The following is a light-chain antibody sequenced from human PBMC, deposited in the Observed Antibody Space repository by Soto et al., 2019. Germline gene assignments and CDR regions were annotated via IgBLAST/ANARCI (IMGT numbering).Light chain of an antibody. CDR1: QSVSSY. V-gene: IGKV3-11*01. Sequence: EIVLTHSPATLSLSPGERATLSCRASQSVSSYLAWYQQKPGQAPRLLIYDASNRATGIPARFSGSGSGTEITLTISSLQSEDFAEYHCQQYNNWPQTFGQGTKV. CDR2: DAS. CDR3: QQYNNWPQT. J-gene: IGKJ1*01.